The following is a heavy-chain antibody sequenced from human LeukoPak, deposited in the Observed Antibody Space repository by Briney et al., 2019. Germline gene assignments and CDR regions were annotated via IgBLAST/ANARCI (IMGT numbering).Heavy chain of an antibody. Sequence: ASVRVSCKASGYTFTSHHINWVRQAAGQGGEWMGWMNPNSGNTAYAQKFQGRVTMTWDTSINTAYMELGSLRSEDTAVYYCARGRPTNLGGIYWGQGTLVTVSS. J-gene: IGHJ4*02. CDR2: MNPNSGNT. D-gene: IGHD7-27*01. CDR1: GYTFTSHH. V-gene: IGHV1-8*02. CDR3: ARGRPTNLGGIY.